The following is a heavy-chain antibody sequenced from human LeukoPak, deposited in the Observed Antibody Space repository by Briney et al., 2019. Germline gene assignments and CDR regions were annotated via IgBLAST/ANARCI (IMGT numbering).Heavy chain of an antibody. CDR2: INTVSSYI. CDR1: GFSFSSYS. CDR3: ARLRRNTDSSGFFYYYDY. Sequence: GGSLRLSCAASGFSFSSYSFNWVRQAPGKGLEWVSSINTVSSYIYYADSLKGRFTISRDNTKNSVYLQMDSLRAEDSAVYYCARLRRNTDSSGFFYYYDYWGQGTLVTVSS. J-gene: IGHJ4*02. D-gene: IGHD3-22*01. V-gene: IGHV3-21*06.